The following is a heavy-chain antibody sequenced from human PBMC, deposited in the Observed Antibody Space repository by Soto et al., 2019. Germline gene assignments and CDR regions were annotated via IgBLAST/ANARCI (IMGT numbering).Heavy chain of an antibody. Sequence: EVQLVESGGGLVKPGGSLRLSCAASGFTFSQAWMNWVRQAPGKGLEWVGRINTKSDGEKTDYAAPVKDRFIISRDDSKNTLFLHMNSLKSEDSGVYYCATDPYSTGWVPFDYWGQGTLVSVSS. D-gene: IGHD6-19*01. CDR1: GFTFSQAW. V-gene: IGHV3-15*05. CDR2: INTKSDGEKT. J-gene: IGHJ4*02. CDR3: ATDPYSTGWVPFDY.